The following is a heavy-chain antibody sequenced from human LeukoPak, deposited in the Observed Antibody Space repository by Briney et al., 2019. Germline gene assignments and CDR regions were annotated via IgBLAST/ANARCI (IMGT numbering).Heavy chain of an antibody. V-gene: IGHV1-8*03. D-gene: IGHD2-2*01. CDR1: GYTFSSYA. J-gene: IGHJ5*02. Sequence: ASVKVSCKASGYTFSSYAISWVRQASGQGLEWMGWMNPNSGNTGYAQKFQGRVTFTRDTSTSTAYMELTSLRSEDTAVYYCAREDIVIEPPSRPFDPWGQGTLVTVSS. CDR2: MNPNSGNT. CDR3: AREDIVIEPPSRPFDP.